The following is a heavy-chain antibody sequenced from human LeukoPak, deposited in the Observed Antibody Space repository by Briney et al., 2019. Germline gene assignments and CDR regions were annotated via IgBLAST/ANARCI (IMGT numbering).Heavy chain of an antibody. CDR1: GYTFTSYA. CDR3: ASPPYCVVTSCCFFPSYSNYYGMDV. J-gene: IGHJ6*04. Sequence: GASVKVSCKASGYTFTSYAMNWVRQAPGQGLEWMGWINTNTGNPTYAQGFTGRFVFSLDTSVSTAYLQICSLKAEDTAVYYCASPPYCVVTSCCFFPSYSNYYGMDVWGKGTTVTVSS. CDR2: INTNTGNP. V-gene: IGHV7-4-1*01. D-gene: IGHD2-2*01.